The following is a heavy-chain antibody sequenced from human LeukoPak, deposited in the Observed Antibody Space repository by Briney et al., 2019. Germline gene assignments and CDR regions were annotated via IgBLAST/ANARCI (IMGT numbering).Heavy chain of an antibody. CDR1: GVTHSDYA. V-gene: IGHV3-23*01. J-gene: IGHJ6*02. CDR3: AKAGASDKYGIDV. Sequence: GGSLRLSCVASGVTHSDYAMTWVRRAPGKGLEWVSAISNTGGSTYYADSVKGRFTISRDKPKNRMYLQMNSLRHNDTATYHCAKAGASDKYGIDVWGQGTTVIVSS. D-gene: IGHD4/OR15-4a*01. CDR2: ISNTGGST.